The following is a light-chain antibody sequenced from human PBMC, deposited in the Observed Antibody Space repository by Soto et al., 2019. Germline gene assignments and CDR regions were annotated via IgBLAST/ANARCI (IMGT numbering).Light chain of an antibody. J-gene: IGLJ3*02. CDR2: DVS. Sequence: QSVLTQPPSVSGSPGQSVTISCTGTSSDVGDYDFVSWYHQHPGKVPKVIIYDVSERPSGVPDRFSGSKSGNTASLTISGLQAEEEAVYYCCSYAGGHTWVFGGGTKLTVL. CDR1: SSDVGDYDF. V-gene: IGLV2-11*01. CDR3: CSYAGGHTWV.